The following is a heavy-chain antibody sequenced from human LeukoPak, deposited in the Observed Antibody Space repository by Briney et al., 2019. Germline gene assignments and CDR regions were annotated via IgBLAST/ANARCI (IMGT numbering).Heavy chain of an antibody. Sequence: GGSLRVSCVASGFTFCRYWMHWVRHAPGKGVVWVSRLNVNGRITNYADSVKGRFTISRNNAKNTLYLQIKSRRAEDTAVYYCARELSTGSWGQGTLVTLSS. D-gene: IGHD2-15*01. CDR2: LNVNGRIT. J-gene: IGHJ5*02. CDR1: GFTFCRYW. CDR3: ARELSTGS. V-gene: IGHV3-74*01.